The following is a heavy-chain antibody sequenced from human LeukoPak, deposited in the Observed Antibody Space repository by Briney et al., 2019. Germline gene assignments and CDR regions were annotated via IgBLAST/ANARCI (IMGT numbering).Heavy chain of an antibody. J-gene: IGHJ4*02. D-gene: IGHD4-23*01. Sequence: EASVKVSCKASGGTFTGYYMHWVRQAPGQGLEWMGWINPNSGGTNYAQKFQGRVTMTRDTSISTAYMELSRLRSDDTAVYYCATVVKVGGFDYWGQGTLVTVSS. CDR1: GGTFTGYY. CDR3: ATVVKVGGFDY. V-gene: IGHV1-2*02. CDR2: INPNSGGT.